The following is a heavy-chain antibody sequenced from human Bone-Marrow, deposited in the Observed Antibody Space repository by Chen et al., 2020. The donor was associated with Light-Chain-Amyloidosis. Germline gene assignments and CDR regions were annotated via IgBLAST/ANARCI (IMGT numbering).Heavy chain of an antibody. CDR3: ARAPTSVAPPYFFDY. J-gene: IGHJ4*02. CDR1: GFTFSNYA. Sequence: EVQLSESGGGLVQPGGSLRLSCAASGFTFSNYAMNWVRQAPGKGLEFVSTISGGGAGTYYADSVRGRFTISRDNSKNTLYLQMNSLRAEDTAVYYCARAPTSVAPPYFFDYWGQGILVAVSS. V-gene: IGHV3-23*01. CDR2: ISGGGAGT.